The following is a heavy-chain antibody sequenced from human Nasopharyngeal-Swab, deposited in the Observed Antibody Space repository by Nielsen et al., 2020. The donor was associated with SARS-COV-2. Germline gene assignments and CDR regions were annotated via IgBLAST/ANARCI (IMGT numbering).Heavy chain of an antibody. J-gene: IGHJ4*02. D-gene: IGHD6-6*01. CDR2: ISSSSSYI. CDR3: ARTILSSSPEEGFDY. Sequence: WIRQPPGKGLEWVSSISSSSSYIYYADSVKGRFTISRDNAKNSLYLQMNSLRAEDTAVYYCARTILSSSPEEGFDYWGQGTLVTV. V-gene: IGHV3-21*01.